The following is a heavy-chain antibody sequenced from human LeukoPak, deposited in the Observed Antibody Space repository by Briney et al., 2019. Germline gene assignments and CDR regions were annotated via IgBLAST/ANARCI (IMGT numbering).Heavy chain of an antibody. CDR3: ARTLQSLGAFDI. J-gene: IGHJ3*02. V-gene: IGHV1-69*05. Sequence: ASVKVSCKGSGGTFSSYAISWVRQAPGQGLEWMGGIIPIFGTANYAQKFQGRVTITTDESTSTAYMELSSLRSEDTAVYYCARTLQSLGAFDIWGQGTMVTVSS. CDR2: IIPIFGTA. D-gene: IGHD5-24*01. CDR1: GGTFSSYA.